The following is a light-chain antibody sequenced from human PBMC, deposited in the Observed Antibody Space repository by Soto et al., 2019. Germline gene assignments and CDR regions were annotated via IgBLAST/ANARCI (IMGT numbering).Light chain of an antibody. CDR2: AAS. Sequence: EIVMTQSPATLSVSPGERATLSCRASQSVCTNLAWYQQKPGQPPRLLIYAASTRATGIPARFSGSGSGSEFTLTISGLQSEDFAVYYCQQCNNWPITFGQGTKLEIK. CDR3: QQCNNWPIT. V-gene: IGKV3-15*01. J-gene: IGKJ2*01. CDR1: QSVCTN.